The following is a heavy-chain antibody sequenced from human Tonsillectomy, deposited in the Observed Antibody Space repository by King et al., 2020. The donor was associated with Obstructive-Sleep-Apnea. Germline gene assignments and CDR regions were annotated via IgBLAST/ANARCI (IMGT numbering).Heavy chain of an antibody. J-gene: IGHJ2*01. CDR2: IYPGDSDT. CDR1: GYSFTSYW. CDR3: ARGPSYHHWYFNL. V-gene: IGHV5-51*01. Sequence: VQLVESGAEVKKPGESLKISCKGSGYSFTSYWIGWGRQMPGKGLEWMGIIYPGDSDTRYSPSFQGQVTISADKSINTAYLQWSSLKASDTAMYYCARGPSYHHWYFNLWGRGPLVTVSS.